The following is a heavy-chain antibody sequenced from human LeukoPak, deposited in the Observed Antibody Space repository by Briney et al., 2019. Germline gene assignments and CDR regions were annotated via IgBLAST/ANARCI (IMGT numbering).Heavy chain of an antibody. CDR2: IYPGDSDT. V-gene: IGHV5-51*01. Sequence: PGESLKISCKGSGYSFTSYWIGWVRQMPGKGLEWMGIIYPGDSDTRYGPSFQGQVTISADKSISTAYLQWSSLKASDTAMYYCARIRYCSGGSCYSSPNFDYWGQGTLVTVSS. J-gene: IGHJ4*02. CDR1: GYSFTSYW. D-gene: IGHD2-15*01. CDR3: ARIRYCSGGSCYSSPNFDY.